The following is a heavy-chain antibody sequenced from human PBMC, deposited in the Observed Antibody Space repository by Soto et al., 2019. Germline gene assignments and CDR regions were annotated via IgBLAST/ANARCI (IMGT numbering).Heavy chain of an antibody. J-gene: IGHJ4*02. CDR1: GYTLTELS. CDR2: FDPEDGET. Sequence: ASVKVSCKVSGYTLTELSMHWVRQAPGKGLEWMGGFDPEDGETIYAQKFQGRVTMTEDTSTDTAYMELSSQRSEDTAVYYGANDGVKYCSSTSCYSFDYWGQGTLVTVSS. V-gene: IGHV1-24*01. CDR3: ANDGVKYCSSTSCYSFDY. D-gene: IGHD2-2*01.